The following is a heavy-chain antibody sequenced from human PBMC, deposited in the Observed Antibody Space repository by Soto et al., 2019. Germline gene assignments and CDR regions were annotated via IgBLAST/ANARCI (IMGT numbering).Heavy chain of an antibody. J-gene: IGHJ5*01. Sequence: EMRLVESGGDLVQPGESLTISYAASGFNISRNWMTWVRQAPGKGLEWVGNVNTVGSETDFADFVRGRFTTSRDNAKKPLYLQMNSLRVDETAVYFCARGKGWVDSWGQGTLVTVSS. V-gene: IGHV3-7*05. CDR2: VNTVGSET. CDR1: GFNISRNW. CDR3: ARGKGWVDS.